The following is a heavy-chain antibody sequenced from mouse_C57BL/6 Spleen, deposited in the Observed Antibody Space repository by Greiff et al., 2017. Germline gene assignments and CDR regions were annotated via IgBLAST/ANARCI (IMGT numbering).Heavy chain of an antibody. CDR1: GYSITSGYY. V-gene: IGHV3-6*01. CDR3: ARDRYYGSSYNWYFDV. Sequence: VQLQQSGPGLVKPSQSLSLTCSVTGYSITSGYYWNWIRQFPGNKLEWMGYISYDGSNNYNPSLKNRISITRDTSKNQFFLKLNSVTTEDTATYYCARDRYYGSSYNWYFDVWGTGTTVTVSS. D-gene: IGHD1-1*01. J-gene: IGHJ1*03. CDR2: ISYDGSN.